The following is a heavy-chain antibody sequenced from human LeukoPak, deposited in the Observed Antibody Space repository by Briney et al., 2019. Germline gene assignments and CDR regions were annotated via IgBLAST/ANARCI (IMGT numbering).Heavy chain of an antibody. CDR1: GYTFTGYY. CDR2: INPNSGAT. CDR3: ARAPPARLGYCAGGNCYPLDY. D-gene: IGHD2-15*01. Sequence: ASVKVSCKASGYTFTGYYMHWVRQAPGQGLEWMGWINPNSGATNYAQKFLGRVTMTRDTSISTAYMEVSRLTSDDTAVYYCARAPPARLGYCAGGNCYPLDYWGQGTLVTVSS. J-gene: IGHJ4*02. V-gene: IGHV1-2*02.